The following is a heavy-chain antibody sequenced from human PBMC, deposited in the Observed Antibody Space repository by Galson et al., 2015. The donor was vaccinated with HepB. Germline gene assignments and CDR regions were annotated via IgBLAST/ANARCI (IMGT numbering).Heavy chain of an antibody. V-gene: IGHV4-34*01. Sequence: SETLSLTCAVYGGSFSGYYWSWVRQPPGKGLEWIGSIYHSGSTYYNPSLKSRVTISVDTSKNQFSLKLSSVTAADTAVYYCARGQKGWELLGRNAFDIWGQGTMVTVSS. CDR3: ARGQKGWELLGRNAFDI. CDR2: IYHSGST. J-gene: IGHJ3*02. CDR1: GGSFSGYY. D-gene: IGHD1-26*01.